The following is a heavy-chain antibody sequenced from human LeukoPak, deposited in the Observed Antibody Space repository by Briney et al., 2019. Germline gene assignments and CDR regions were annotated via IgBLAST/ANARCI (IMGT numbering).Heavy chain of an antibody. CDR3: ARGGRDYYDSSGYPYYFDY. J-gene: IGHJ4*02. V-gene: IGHV3-21*01. CDR2: ISSSSSYI. D-gene: IGHD3-22*01. CDR1: GFTFISYS. Sequence: GSLRLSCAASGFTFISYSMNWVRQAPGKGLEWVSSISSSSSYIYYADSVKGRFTISRDNAKNSLYLQMNSLRAEDTAVYYCARGGRDYYDSSGYPYYFDYWGQGTLVTVPS.